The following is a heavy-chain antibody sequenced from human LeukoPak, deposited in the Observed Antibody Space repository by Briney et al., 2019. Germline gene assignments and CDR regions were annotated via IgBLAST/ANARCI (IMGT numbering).Heavy chain of an antibody. CDR3: AKVLVVVPAAIRFFDY. D-gene: IGHD2-2*01. V-gene: IGHV3-23*01. CDR2: ISGNGGST. CDR1: GFTLSRYA. J-gene: IGHJ4*02. Sequence: PGGSLRLSCAASGFTLSRYAMSWVRQAPGKGLEWVSAISGNGGSTYYADSVKGRFTISRDNSKNTLYLQMNSLRAEDTAVYYCAKVLVVVPAAIRFFDYWGQGTLVTVSS.